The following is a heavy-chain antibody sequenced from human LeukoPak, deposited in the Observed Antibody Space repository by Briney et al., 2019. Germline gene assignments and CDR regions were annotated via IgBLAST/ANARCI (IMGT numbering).Heavy chain of an antibody. V-gene: IGHV4-59*08. CDR1: GGSISSYY. D-gene: IGHD6-13*01. Sequence: PSETLSLTCTVSGGSISSYYWSWIRQPPGKGLEWIGYIYYSGSTNYNPSLKSRVTISVDTSKNQFSLKLSSVTAADTAVYYCARIAAAGRSFDYWGQGTLVTVSS. CDR2: IYYSGST. CDR3: ARIAAAGRSFDY. J-gene: IGHJ4*02.